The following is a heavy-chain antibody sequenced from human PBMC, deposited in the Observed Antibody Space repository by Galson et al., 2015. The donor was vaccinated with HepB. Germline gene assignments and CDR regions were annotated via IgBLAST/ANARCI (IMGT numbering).Heavy chain of an antibody. V-gene: IGHV3-21*01. CDR2: ISSSSSYI. D-gene: IGHD3-22*01. Sequence: LRLSCAASGFTFSSYSMNWVRQAPGKGLEWVSSISSSSSYIYYADSVKGRFTISRDNAKNSLYLQMNSLRAEDTAVYYCASTGYYYDSSGYADAFDIWGQGTMVTVSS. CDR1: GFTFSSYS. J-gene: IGHJ3*02. CDR3: ASTGYYYDSSGYADAFDI.